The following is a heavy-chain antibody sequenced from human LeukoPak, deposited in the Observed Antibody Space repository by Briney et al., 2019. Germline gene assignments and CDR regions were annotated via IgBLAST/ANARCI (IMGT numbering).Heavy chain of an antibody. J-gene: IGHJ3*02. CDR3: ARVDSSGYYYRGAFDI. V-gene: IGHV1-2*02. CDR1: GYTFTGYY. CDR2: INPNSGGT. Sequence: ASVKVSCKASGYTFTGYYMHWVRQAPGQGLEWMGWINPNSGGTNYAQKFQGRVTMTTDTSTSTAYMELRSLRSDDTAVYYCARVDSSGYYYRGAFDIWGQGTMVTVSS. D-gene: IGHD3-22*01.